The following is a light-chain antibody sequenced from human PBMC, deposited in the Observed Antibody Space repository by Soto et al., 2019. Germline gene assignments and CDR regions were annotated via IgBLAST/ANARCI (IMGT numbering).Light chain of an antibody. V-gene: IGKV1-5*03. CDR3: QQYNSYST. J-gene: IGKJ2*01. Sequence: DIQMTQSPSTLSASVGDRVTITCRASQSISSWLAWYQQKPGKAPKLLIYKASNLESGVPSRFSGSGSGTEVTLTTSSLQPDDFATYYCQQYNSYSTFGQGTKLEIK. CDR1: QSISSW. CDR2: KAS.